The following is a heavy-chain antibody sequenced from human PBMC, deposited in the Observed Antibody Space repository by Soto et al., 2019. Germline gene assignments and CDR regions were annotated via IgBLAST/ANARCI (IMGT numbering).Heavy chain of an antibody. CDR2: INPSGGST. V-gene: IGHV1-46*01. CDR3: ARSSLRFLEWLYPYGMDV. D-gene: IGHD3-3*01. CDR1: GYTFTSYY. J-gene: IGHJ6*02. Sequence: QVQLVQSGAEVKKPGASVKVSCKASGYTFTSYYMHWVRQAPGQGLEWMGIINPSGGSTSYAQKFQGRGTMTRDTSTSTVYRELSSLRSEDTAVYYCARSSLRFLEWLYPYGMDVWGQGTTVTVSS.